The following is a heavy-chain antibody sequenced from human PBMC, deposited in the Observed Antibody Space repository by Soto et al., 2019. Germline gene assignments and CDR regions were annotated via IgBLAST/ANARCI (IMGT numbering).Heavy chain of an antibody. CDR2: INVGHGNT. D-gene: IGHD3-9*01. V-gene: IGHV1-3*01. CDR3: ARVNGASYYNILTGYYDPTYDH. CDR1: GYTFTTYA. J-gene: IGHJ4*02. Sequence: ASVKVSCKASGYTFTTYAMHWVRQAPGQRLEWMGWINVGHGNTEYSQKFQGRITITRDTSASTVYMELSSLRSEDTALYYCARVNGASYYNILTGYYDPTYDHRGQGTLVTVSS.